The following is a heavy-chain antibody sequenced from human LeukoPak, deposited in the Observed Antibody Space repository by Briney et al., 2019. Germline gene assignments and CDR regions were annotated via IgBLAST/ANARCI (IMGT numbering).Heavy chain of an antibody. CDR1: GFTFSSYA. V-gene: IGHV3-30*01. Sequence: GGSLRLSCAASGFTFSSYAMHWVRQAPGKGLEWVAVTSYDGSNKYYADSVKGRFTISRDNSKNTLYLQMNSLRPEDTAVYYCATDLASSDVGYWGQGTLVTVSS. J-gene: IGHJ4*02. CDR2: TSYDGSNK. CDR3: ATDLASSDVGY. D-gene: IGHD3-3*02.